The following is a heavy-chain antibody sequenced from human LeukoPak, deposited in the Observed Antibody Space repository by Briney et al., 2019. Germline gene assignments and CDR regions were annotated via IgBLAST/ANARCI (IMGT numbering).Heavy chain of an antibody. D-gene: IGHD5-12*01. Sequence: PSETLSLTCTVSGGSISSHYWSWIRQPPGKGLEWIGYIYYSGSTNYNPSLKSRVTISVDTSKNQFSLKLSSVTAAGTAVYYCARRSWSIISFDYWRQGTLVTVSS. J-gene: IGHJ4*02. CDR1: GGSISSHY. CDR3: ARRSWSIISFDY. CDR2: IYYSGST. V-gene: IGHV4-59*11.